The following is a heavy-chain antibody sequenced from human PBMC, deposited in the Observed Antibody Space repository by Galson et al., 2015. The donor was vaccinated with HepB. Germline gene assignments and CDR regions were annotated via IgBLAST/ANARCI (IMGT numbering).Heavy chain of an antibody. CDR2: IYSGGST. CDR1: GFTVSSNY. V-gene: IGHV3-66*02. D-gene: IGHD3-22*01. CDR3: ARDAGWGYDSSGYYSPSSGYDY. Sequence: SLRLSCAASGFTVSSNYMSWVRQAPGKGLEWVSVIYSGGSTYYADSVKGRFTISRDNSKNTLYLQMNSLRAEDTAVYYCARDAGWGYDSSGYYSPSSGYDYWGQGTLVTVSS. J-gene: IGHJ4*02.